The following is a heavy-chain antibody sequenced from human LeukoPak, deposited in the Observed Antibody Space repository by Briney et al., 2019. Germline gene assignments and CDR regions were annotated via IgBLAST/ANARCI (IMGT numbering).Heavy chain of an antibody. CDR3: ALGSGSYSY. Sequence: KPSETLSLTCTVSGGSVSSGSYYWSWIRQPPGKGLEWIGYIYYSGSTNYNPSLKSRVTISVDTSKNQFSLKLSSVTAADTAVYYCALGSGSYSYWGQGTLVTVSS. V-gene: IGHV4-61*01. J-gene: IGHJ4*02. CDR2: IYYSGST. D-gene: IGHD1-26*01. CDR1: GGSVSSGSYY.